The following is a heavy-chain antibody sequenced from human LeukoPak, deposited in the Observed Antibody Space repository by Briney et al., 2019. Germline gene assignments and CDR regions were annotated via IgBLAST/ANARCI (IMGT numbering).Heavy chain of an antibody. V-gene: IGHV4-39*01. Sequence: SETLFLTCTVSGGSIRNSNHYWGWVRQPPGKGLEWLGTIYYSRNTYYSPSLKSRITISVDTSKNQFSLSLTSVTTADTAVYFCMRHEEEDGYNAKPFDSWGQGTLVTVSP. J-gene: IGHJ4*02. D-gene: IGHD5-24*01. CDR3: MRHEEEDGYNAKPFDS. CDR2: IYYSRNT. CDR1: GGSIRNSNHY.